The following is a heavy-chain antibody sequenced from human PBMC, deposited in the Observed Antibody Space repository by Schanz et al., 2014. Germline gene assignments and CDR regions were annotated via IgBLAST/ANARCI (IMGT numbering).Heavy chain of an antibody. D-gene: IGHD3-16*01. CDR3: VRVPSRDVSFDL. CDR2: ISAYNGNT. V-gene: IGHV1-18*04. Sequence: QVQLVQSGAEVKKPGASVKVSCKASGYTFTSYSMHWVRQAPGQGLEWMGWISAYNGNTNYAQKLQDRVTMTADTSTSTAYMELRSLRSDDTAHYYCVRVPSRDVSFDLWGRGTLVTVSS. J-gene: IGHJ2*01. CDR1: GYTFTSYS.